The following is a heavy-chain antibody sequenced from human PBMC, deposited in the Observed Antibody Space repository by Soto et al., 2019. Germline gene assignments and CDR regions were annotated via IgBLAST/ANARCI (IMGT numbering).Heavy chain of an antibody. CDR2: ITDSGDGT. J-gene: IGHJ4*02. CDR1: GFTFNNYA. CDR3: AKLGSSSWSPHYYFDY. D-gene: IGHD2-2*01. Sequence: GGSLRLSCAASGFTFNNYAMGWVRQAPGKGLEWVSAITDSGDGTYYIDSVKGRFTISRDNSKSTLYLQMNSLRAEDTAIYYCAKLGSSSWSPHYYFDYWGQGTLVTVSS. V-gene: IGHV3-23*01.